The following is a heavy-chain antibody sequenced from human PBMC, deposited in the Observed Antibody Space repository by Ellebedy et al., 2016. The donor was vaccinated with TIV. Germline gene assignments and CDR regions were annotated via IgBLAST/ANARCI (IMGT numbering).Heavy chain of an antibody. J-gene: IGHJ6*02. D-gene: IGHD1-1*01. CDR2: IPASGTGL. CDR1: GFTFSDYL. Sequence: PGGSLRLSCPGSGFTFSDYLMSWVRQAPGKGLEWISYIPASGTGLYYADSVKGRFTVARDNANKSLHLQMNNLRGDDTAVNYCGRAREPGPFAYYYYGMDVWGQGTTVTVSS. V-gene: IGHV3-11*01. CDR3: GRAREPGPFAYYYYGMDV.